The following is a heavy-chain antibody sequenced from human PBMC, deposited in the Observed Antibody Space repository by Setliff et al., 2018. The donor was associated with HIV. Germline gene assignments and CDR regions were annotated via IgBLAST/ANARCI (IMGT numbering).Heavy chain of an antibody. CDR1: GGSMSSYY. V-gene: IGHV4-59*12. CDR3: ARDLGSSSNWFDP. D-gene: IGHD6-6*01. J-gene: IGHJ5*02. Sequence: SETLSLTCAVSGGSMSSYYWSWIRQTPGKGLEWIGYIYASGSTKYNPSLESRVTISVDTSKNQFSLKLSSVTAADTAVYYCARDLGSSSNWFDPWGQGTLVTVSS. CDR2: IYASGST.